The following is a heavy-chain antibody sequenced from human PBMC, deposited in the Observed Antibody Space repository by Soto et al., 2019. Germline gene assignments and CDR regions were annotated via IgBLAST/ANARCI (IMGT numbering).Heavy chain of an antibody. V-gene: IGHV3-48*02. J-gene: IGHJ5*02. CDR3: ARDSRLPAAITYNWFDP. CDR2: ISSSSSTI. D-gene: IGHD2-2*01. Sequence: EVQLVESGGGLVQPGGSLRLSCAASGFTFSSYSMNWVRQAPGKGLEWVSYISSSSSTIYYADSVKGRFTISRDNAKNSLYLQMNSLRDEDTAVYYCARDSRLPAAITYNWFDPWGQGNLVTVSS. CDR1: GFTFSSYS.